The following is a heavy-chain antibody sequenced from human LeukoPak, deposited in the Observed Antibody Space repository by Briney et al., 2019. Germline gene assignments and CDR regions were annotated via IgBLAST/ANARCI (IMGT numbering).Heavy chain of an antibody. D-gene: IGHD4-17*01. CDR3: ARGEATVTTSIDY. CDR1: GGSISIYY. CDR2: IYYSGST. V-gene: IGHV4-59*01. Sequence: SETLSLTCTVSGGSISIYYWSWIRQPPGKGLEWIGYIYYSGSTNYNPSLKSRVTISVDTSKNQFSLKLSSVTAADTAVYYCARGEATVTTSIDYWGQGTLVTVSS. J-gene: IGHJ4*02.